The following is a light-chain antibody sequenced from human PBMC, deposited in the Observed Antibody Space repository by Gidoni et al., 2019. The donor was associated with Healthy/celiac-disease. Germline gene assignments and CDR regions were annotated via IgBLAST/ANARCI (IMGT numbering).Light chain of an antibody. CDR1: QSVSSN. Sequence: EIAMTQSPATLSVSPGERATLSCRASQSVSSNLAWYQQKPGQAPRLLIYGASTRATGSPARFSGSGSGTEFTLTISSLQSEDFAVYSCQQYNNWPGTFGQGTKVEIK. J-gene: IGKJ1*01. CDR2: GAS. CDR3: QQYNNWPGT. V-gene: IGKV3-15*01.